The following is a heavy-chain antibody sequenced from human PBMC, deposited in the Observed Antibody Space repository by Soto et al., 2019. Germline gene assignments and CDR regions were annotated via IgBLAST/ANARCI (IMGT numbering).Heavy chain of an antibody. J-gene: IGHJ3*02. CDR3: ARDQKPPGGYYYGSGSYANDAFDI. Sequence: GGSLRLSCAASGFTFSDYYMSWIRQAPGKGLEWVSYISSSGSTIYYADSVKGRFTISRDNAKNSLYLQMNSLRAEDTAVYYCARDQKPPGGYYYGSGSYANDAFDIWGQGTMVTVSS. D-gene: IGHD3-10*01. V-gene: IGHV3-11*01. CDR2: ISSSGSTI. CDR1: GFTFSDYY.